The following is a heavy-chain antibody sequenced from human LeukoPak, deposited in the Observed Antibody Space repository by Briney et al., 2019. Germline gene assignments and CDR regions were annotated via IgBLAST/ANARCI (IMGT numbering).Heavy chain of an antibody. Sequence: SETLSLTCSVSDGSMSGSNYYWGWFPQPPGKGPEWIGNINYRGAVYYNPSLKSRATISLDTSKNQFPLKLSSVTAADTAVYYCARGLRGHGYWGQGTLVSVSS. CDR3: ARGLRGHGY. CDR1: DGSMSGSNYY. CDR2: INYRGAV. J-gene: IGHJ4*02. D-gene: IGHD6-25*01. V-gene: IGHV4-39*06.